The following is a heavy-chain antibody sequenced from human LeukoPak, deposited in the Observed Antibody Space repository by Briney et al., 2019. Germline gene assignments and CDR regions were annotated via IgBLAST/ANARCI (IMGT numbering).Heavy chain of an antibody. J-gene: IGHJ4*02. CDR2: ISSSSSYI. V-gene: IGHV3-21*01. CDR1: GFMFSSYI. Sequence: PGGSLRLSCSASGFMFSSYIMHWVRQAPGKGLEWVSSISSSSSYIYYADSVKGRFTISRDNAKNSLYLQMNSLRAEDTAVYYCARDLSGGNGYWGQGTLVTVSS. D-gene: IGHD2-15*01. CDR3: ARDLSGGNGY.